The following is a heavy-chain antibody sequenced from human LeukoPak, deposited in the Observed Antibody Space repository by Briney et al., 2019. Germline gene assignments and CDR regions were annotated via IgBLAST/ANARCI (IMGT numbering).Heavy chain of an antibody. J-gene: IGHJ4*02. Sequence: GRSLRLSCAASGFTFSSYGMHWVRQAPGKGLEWVAVISYDGSNKYYADSVKGRFTISRDNSKNTLYLQMNSLRAEDTAVYYCAKDRARTLLRFLEWSPSGPDYWGQGTLVTVSS. V-gene: IGHV3-30*18. CDR1: GFTFSSYG. D-gene: IGHD3-3*01. CDR3: AKDRARTLLRFLEWSPSGPDY. CDR2: ISYDGSNK.